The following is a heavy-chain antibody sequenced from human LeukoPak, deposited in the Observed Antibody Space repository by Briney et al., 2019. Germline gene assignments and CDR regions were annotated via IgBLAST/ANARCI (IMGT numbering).Heavy chain of an antibody. CDR1: GGSFSGYD. Sequence: SETLSLTCGVDGGSFSGYDWSWVRQPPGKGLEWIGEINYGGDTNYNPSLKSRVTISVDTSKNQFSLKVRSVTAADTAVYYCARGLGWKVTSMGLFYMDVWGEGATVTVSS. D-gene: IGHD6-19*01. CDR2: INYGGDT. J-gene: IGHJ6*03. V-gene: IGHV4-34*01. CDR3: ARGLGWKVTSMGLFYMDV.